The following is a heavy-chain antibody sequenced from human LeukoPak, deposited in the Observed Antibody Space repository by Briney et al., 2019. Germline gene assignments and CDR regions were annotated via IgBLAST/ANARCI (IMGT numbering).Heavy chain of an antibody. V-gene: IGHV3-23*01. Sequence: GGSLRLSCAASGFTFSSYAMTWVRQAPGKGLEWVSIISGSGGSTSYVDSVKGRFTISRDNSKNTLYLQMNSLRAEDTALYYCAKPYSGTILTGWFDPWAREPWSPSPQ. CDR3: AKPYSGTILTGWFDP. D-gene: IGHD3-9*01. J-gene: IGHJ5*02. CDR1: GFTFSSYA. CDR2: ISGSGGST.